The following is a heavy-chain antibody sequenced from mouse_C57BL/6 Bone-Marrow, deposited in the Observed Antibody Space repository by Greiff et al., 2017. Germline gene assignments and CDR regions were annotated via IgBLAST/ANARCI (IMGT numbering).Heavy chain of an antibody. D-gene: IGHD2-3*01. J-gene: IGHJ3*01. Sequence: EVQLVESGPELVKPGASVKISCTASGYSFTDYNMNWVKQSNGKSLEWIGVINPNYGTTNYNQKFKGKATLTVDQSSSTAYMQLNSLTSEDSAVYDCASSEGWSAWFAYWGQGTLVTVSA. CDR2: INPNYGTT. CDR1: GYSFTDYN. V-gene: IGHV1-39*01. CDR3: ASSEGWSAWFAY.